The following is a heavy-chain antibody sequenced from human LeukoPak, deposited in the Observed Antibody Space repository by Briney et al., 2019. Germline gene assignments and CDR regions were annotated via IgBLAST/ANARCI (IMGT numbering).Heavy chain of an antibody. Sequence: PSETLSLTCTVSGGSISSYYWSWIRQPPGKGLEWIGEINHSGSTNYNPSLKSRVTISVDTSKNQFSLKLSSVTAADTAVYYCARAGRRQLVWGHWFDPWGQGTLVTVSS. CDR1: GGSISSYY. V-gene: IGHV4-34*01. CDR2: INHSGST. D-gene: IGHD3-16*01. CDR3: ARAGRRQLVWGHWFDP. J-gene: IGHJ5*02.